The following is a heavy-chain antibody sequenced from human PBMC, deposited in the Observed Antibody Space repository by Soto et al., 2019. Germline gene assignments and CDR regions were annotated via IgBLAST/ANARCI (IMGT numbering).Heavy chain of an antibody. CDR1: GASISSAAYS. D-gene: IGHD2-21*02. Sequence: PPETLSLTCAASGASISSAAYSWCWIRQPPGKGLEWIGEIYQGGSINYNPSLKSRVTLSVDKSRNQFSLKVSSVTAADTAVYYCARGPLLVVTDPNRDVWGQGTTVTVSS. CDR2: IYQGGSI. V-gene: IGHV4-30-2*01. J-gene: IGHJ6*02. CDR3: ARGPLLVVTDPNRDV.